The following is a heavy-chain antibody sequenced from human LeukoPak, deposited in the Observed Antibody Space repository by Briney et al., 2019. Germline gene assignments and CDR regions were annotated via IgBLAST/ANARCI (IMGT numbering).Heavy chain of an antibody. CDR1: GFTFSSYG. CDR3: ARSAGSGWYSDY. D-gene: IGHD6-19*01. V-gene: IGHV3-30*03. CDR2: ISYDGSNK. J-gene: IGHJ4*02. Sequence: GGSLRLSCAASGFTFSSYGMHWVRQAPGKGLEWVAVISYDGSNKYYADSVKGRFTISRDNSKNTLYLQMNSLRAEDTAVYYCARSAGSGWYSDYWGQGTLVTVSS.